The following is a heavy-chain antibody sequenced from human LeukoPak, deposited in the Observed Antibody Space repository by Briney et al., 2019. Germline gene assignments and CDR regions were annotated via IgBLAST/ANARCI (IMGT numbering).Heavy chain of an antibody. Sequence: ASVKVSSKASGYTFTSYGISWVRQAPGQGREWMGWISAYNGNTNYAQKLQGRVTMTTDTSTSTAYMELRSLRSDDTAVYYCAGKYSSSEDWFDPWGQGTLVTASS. D-gene: IGHD6-13*01. J-gene: IGHJ5*02. V-gene: IGHV1-18*04. CDR3: AGKYSSSEDWFDP. CDR1: GYTFTSYG. CDR2: ISAYNGNT.